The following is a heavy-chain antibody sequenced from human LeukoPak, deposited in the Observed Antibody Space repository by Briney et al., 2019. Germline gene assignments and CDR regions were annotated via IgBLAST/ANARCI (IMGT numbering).Heavy chain of an antibody. CDR2: IGTAGDT. J-gene: IGHJ6*02. V-gene: IGHV3-13*01. D-gene: IGHD1-14*01. CDR1: GFTFSSYD. Sequence: GGSLRLSCAASGFTFSSYDMHWVRQVTGKGLEWVSAIGTAGDTYYPGSVKGRFTISRENAKNSLYLQMNSLRAEDTAVYYCARDGGGTIGYYYYGMDVWGQGTTVTVSS. CDR3: ARDGGGTIGYYYYGMDV.